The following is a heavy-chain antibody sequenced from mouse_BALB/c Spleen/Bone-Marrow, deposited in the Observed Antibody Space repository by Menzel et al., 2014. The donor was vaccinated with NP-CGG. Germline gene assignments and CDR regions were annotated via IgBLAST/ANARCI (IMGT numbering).Heavy chain of an antibody. CDR2: XXPGSGST. CDR1: GXTFXXXX. Sequence: VQRVESGAELMKPXASVKISCKATGXTFXXXXXXXXXXXXXXXXXXXXXXXPGSGSTNYNEKFKGKATFTADTSSNTAYMQVSXLTSEDSAVYYCARRGVNHVHFDVWGAGTTVTVSS. V-gene: IGHV1-9*01. J-gene: IGHJ1*01. D-gene: IGHD2-2*01. CDR3: ARRGVNHVHFDV.